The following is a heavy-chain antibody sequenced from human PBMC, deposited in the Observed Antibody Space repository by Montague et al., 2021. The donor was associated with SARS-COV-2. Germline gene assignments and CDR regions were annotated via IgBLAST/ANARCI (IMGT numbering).Heavy chain of an antibody. CDR2: IYYSGSS. J-gene: IGHJ4*02. D-gene: IGHD1-26*01. V-gene: IGHV4-31*03. CDR3: ASQSGSYYNYFDL. CDR1: GGSISSANYY. Sequence: TLSLTCSVSGGSISSANYYWSWLRQHPGKGLELIGYIYYSGSSFYNPSLKSRLTISVDTSKNRFSLRLSSVTAADTAIYFCASQSGSYYNYFDLWGQGTLVTVSS.